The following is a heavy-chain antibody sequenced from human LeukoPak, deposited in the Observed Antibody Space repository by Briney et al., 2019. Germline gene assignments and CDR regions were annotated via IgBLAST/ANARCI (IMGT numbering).Heavy chain of an antibody. V-gene: IGHV3-23*01. CDR1: AFTFSNYG. Sequence: QPGGSLRLSCAASAFTFSNYGMSWVRQAPGKGLEWVASISATGGSTYYAGPVRGRLTISRDNSQSTLYLHMDSLRAEDTAIYYCAKSGIGWSPHYLGYWGQGTLVTVSS. J-gene: IGHJ4*02. CDR2: ISATGGST. CDR3: AKSGIGWSPHYLGY. D-gene: IGHD6-19*01.